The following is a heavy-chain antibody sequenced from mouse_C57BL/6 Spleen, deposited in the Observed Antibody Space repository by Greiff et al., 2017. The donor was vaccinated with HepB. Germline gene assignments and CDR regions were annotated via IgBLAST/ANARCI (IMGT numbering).Heavy chain of an antibody. J-gene: IGHJ4*01. V-gene: IGHV1-82*01. CDR2: IYPGDGDT. CDR1: GYAFSSSW. D-gene: IGHD1-1*01. CDR3: ARLGYYGSLYAMDY. Sequence: VQLVESGPELVKPGASVKISCKASGYAFSSSWMNWVKQRPGKGLEWIGRIYPGDGDTNYNGKFKGKATLTADKSSSTAYMQLSSLTSEDSAVYFCARLGYYGSLYAMDYWGQGTSVTVSS.